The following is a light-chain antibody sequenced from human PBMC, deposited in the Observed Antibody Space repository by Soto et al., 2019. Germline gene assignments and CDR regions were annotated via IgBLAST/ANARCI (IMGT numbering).Light chain of an antibody. CDR1: QYINTS. CDR2: QTS. CDR3: HQRQSWPRT. V-gene: IGKV3-11*01. J-gene: IGKJ1*01. Sequence: EIVLTQSPATLSSFPGDRVTLSCRASQYINTSLPWYQHRPGQAPRLLIYQTSIRAAGIPARFSASGSGTDFTLTISDVQPEDFALYYCHQRQSWPRTFGQGTKVDI.